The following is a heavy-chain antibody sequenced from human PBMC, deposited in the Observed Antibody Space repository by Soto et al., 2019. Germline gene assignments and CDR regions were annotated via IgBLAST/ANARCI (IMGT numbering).Heavy chain of an antibody. CDR2: IWYDGSNQ. CDR3: VKDHCGGDCYSDPYLGY. V-gene: IGHV3-33*06. Sequence: QVQLVESGGGVVQPGRSLRLSCAASGFIFTTYGLHWVRQAPGKGLEWVAVIWYDGSNQYYADSVKGRFTISRDNSKNLRELEMNSVRVGDTAVYYCVKDHCGGDCYSDPYLGYWGQGTLVTVSS. CDR1: GFIFTTYG. D-gene: IGHD2-21*02. J-gene: IGHJ4*02.